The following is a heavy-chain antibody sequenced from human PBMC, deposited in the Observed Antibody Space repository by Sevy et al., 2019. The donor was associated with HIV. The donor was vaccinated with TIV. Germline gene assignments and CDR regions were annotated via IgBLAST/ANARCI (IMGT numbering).Heavy chain of an antibody. Sequence: GGSLRLSCAASGFSFSIYWMSWVRQAPGKGLEWVATMKQDGSEEDYVDSVKGRFTISRDNAKNSLFLQMNSLSAEETAVYCCVREGLGGYSYSLDYWGHGTLVTVSS. D-gene: IGHD5-18*01. CDR1: GFSFSIYW. CDR3: VREGLGGYSYSLDY. CDR2: MKQDGSEE. J-gene: IGHJ4*01. V-gene: IGHV3-7*01.